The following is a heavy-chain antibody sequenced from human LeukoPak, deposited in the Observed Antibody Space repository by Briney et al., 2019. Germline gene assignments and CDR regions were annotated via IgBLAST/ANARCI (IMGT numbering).Heavy chain of an antibody. CDR1: GFTFSCSA. J-gene: IGHJ4*02. D-gene: IGHD2-15*01. V-gene: IGHV3-23*01. CDR3: AKQLGYCSDGSCYFPY. Sequence: GGSLRLSCAASGFTFSCSAMSWVRQAPGKGLEWVSAISNNGGYTYYADSVQGRFTISRDNSKSTLCLQMNSLRAEDTAVYYCAKQLGYCSDGSCYFPYWGQGTLVTASS. CDR2: ISNNGGYT.